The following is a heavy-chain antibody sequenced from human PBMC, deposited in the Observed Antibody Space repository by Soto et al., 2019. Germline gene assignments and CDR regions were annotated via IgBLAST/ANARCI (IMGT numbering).Heavy chain of an antibody. V-gene: IGHV4-31*03. CDR1: GGSISSGGYY. J-gene: IGHJ3*02. CDR2: IYYSGST. D-gene: IGHD6-6*01. Sequence: SETLSLTCTVSGGSISSGGYYWSWIRQHPGKGLEWIGYIYYSGSTYYNPSLKSRVTISVDTSKNQFSLKLSSVTAADTAVYYCARVTGMDDIAARPRGGVGAFDIWGQGTMVTVSS. CDR3: ARVTGMDDIAARPRGGVGAFDI.